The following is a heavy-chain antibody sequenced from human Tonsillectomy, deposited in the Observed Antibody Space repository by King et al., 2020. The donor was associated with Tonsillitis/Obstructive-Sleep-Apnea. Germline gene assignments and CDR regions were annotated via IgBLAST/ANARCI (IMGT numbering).Heavy chain of an antibody. V-gene: IGHV4-61*01. J-gene: IGHJ4*02. CDR1: GGSVSSGSYY. CDR3: AGSLTEYYFDY. D-gene: IGHD2/OR15-2a*01. CDR2: VYYSGCT. Sequence: QLQESGPGLVKPSETLSLTCTVSGGSVSSGSYYWTWIRQPPGKGLEWIGYVYYSGCTNYNPSLKSRVTISVDTSKNQFSLKLSSVTAADTAVYYCAGSLTEYYFDYWGQGTLVTVSS.